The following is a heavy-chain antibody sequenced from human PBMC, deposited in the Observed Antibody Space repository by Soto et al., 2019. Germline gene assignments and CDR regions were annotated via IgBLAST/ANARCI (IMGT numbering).Heavy chain of an antibody. CDR2: ISWNSGSI. V-gene: IGHV3-9*01. J-gene: IGHJ6*03. CDR1: GFTFDDYA. Sequence: EVQLVESGGGLVQPGRSLRLSCAASGFTFDDYAMHWVRQAPGKGLEWVSGISWNSGSIGYADSVKGRFTISRDNAKNSLYLQMNSLRAEDTALYYCAKQGLPLHYCSGGSCQKAYYYYYMDVWGKGTTVTVSS. CDR3: AKQGLPLHYCSGGSCQKAYYYYYMDV. D-gene: IGHD2-15*01.